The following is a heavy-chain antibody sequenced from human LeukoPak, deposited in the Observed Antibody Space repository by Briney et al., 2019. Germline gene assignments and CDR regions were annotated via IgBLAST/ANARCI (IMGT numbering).Heavy chain of an antibody. CDR2: ISGSGGST. CDR3: AKEGLYYYDSSGYVGWFDY. J-gene: IGHJ4*02. CDR1: GFTFSRHA. D-gene: IGHD3-22*01. V-gene: IGHV3-23*01. Sequence: GGSLRLSCAATGFTFSRHAMSWVRQAPGKGLEWVSAISGSGGSTYYADSVKGRFTISRDNSKNTLYLQMNSLRAEDTAVYYCAKEGLYYYDSSGYVGWFDYWGQGTLVTVSS.